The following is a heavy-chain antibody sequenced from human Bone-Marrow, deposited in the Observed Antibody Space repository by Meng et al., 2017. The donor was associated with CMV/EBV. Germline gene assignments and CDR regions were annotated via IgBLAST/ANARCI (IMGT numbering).Heavy chain of an antibody. CDR1: GGSINTYY. D-gene: IGHD7-27*01. CDR2: IYSSGFT. J-gene: IGHJ3*01. CDR3: ARILSGDSLAFDL. V-gene: IGHV4-4*09. Sequence: SETLSLTCIVSGGSINTYYWSWIRQPPGKGLEWIGYIYSSGFTNYNPSLMSRLTISVDMSRNQFSLHLNSMTAADTAVYYCARILSGDSLAFDLWGPGTMVTVSS.